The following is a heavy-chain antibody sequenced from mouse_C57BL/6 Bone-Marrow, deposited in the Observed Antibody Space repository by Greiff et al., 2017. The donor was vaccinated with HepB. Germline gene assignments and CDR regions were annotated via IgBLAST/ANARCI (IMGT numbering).Heavy chain of an antibody. J-gene: IGHJ4*01. Sequence: EVQLQESGGGLVKPGGSLKLSCAASGFTFSDYGMHWVRQAPEKGLEWVAYISSGSSTIYYADTVKGRFTISRDNAKNTLFLQMTSLRSEDTAMYYCARPYSNYVFYAMDYWGQGTSVTVSS. V-gene: IGHV5-17*01. CDR1: GFTFSDYG. D-gene: IGHD2-5*01. CDR2: ISSGSSTI. CDR3: ARPYSNYVFYAMDY.